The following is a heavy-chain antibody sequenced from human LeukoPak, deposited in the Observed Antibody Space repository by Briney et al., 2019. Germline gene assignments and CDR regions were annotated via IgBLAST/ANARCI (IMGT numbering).Heavy chain of an antibody. J-gene: IGHJ2*01. D-gene: IGHD3-10*01. CDR2: INHGGST. CDR3: ARDPTLLWFGELEGLWYFDL. Sequence: PSETLSLTCAVYGGSFSGGSFSGYYWTWIRQPPGKGLEWIGEINHGGSTNYNPSLKSRVTMSVDTSKNQFSLKLSSVTAADTAVYYCARDPTLLWFGELEGLWYFDLWGRGTLVTVSS. V-gene: IGHV4-34*01. CDR1: GGSFSGGSFSGYY.